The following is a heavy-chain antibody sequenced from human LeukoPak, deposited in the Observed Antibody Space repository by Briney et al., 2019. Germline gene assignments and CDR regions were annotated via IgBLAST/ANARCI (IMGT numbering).Heavy chain of an antibody. CDR3: ARDRPGGSADY. Sequence: GGSLRLSCAASGFTFSDYWMHWVRDAPGKGLMWVSRIAGDGGSISYADSVKGRFTISRDNAKNTLYLQMNSQRPEDTAVYYCARDRPGGSADYWGQGTLVTVSS. D-gene: IGHD5-12*01. V-gene: IGHV3-74*01. CDR1: GFTFSDYW. J-gene: IGHJ4*02. CDR2: IAGDGGSI.